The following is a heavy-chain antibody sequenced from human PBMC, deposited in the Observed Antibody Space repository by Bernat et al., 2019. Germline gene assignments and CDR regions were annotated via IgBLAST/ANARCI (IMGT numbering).Heavy chain of an antibody. CDR1: GFTFSSYG. J-gene: IGHJ5*02. Sequence: QVRLVESGGGVVQPGRSLRLSCAASGFTFSSYGIHWVRQAPGKGLEWVAVVSSDGSDKHYADSVKSRFTISRDNSKNTLYLQMNNLRAEDTAVYYCAKDLQLARDSLGGRFDPWGQGTLVTVSS. V-gene: IGHV3-30*18. D-gene: IGHD6-13*01. CDR2: VSSDGSDK. CDR3: AKDLQLARDSLGGRFDP.